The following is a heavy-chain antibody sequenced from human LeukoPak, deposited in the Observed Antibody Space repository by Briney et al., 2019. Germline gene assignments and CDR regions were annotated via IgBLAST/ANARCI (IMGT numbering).Heavy chain of an antibody. J-gene: IGHJ4*02. Sequence: ASVKVSYKASGYTFINYYMHWVRQAPGQGLEWMGIINASGGSTSYAQKFQGRVTMTRDTSTSTIYMELSSLRSEDTAVYYCARENGYRRGFDYWGRGTLVTVSS. V-gene: IGHV1-46*01. CDR1: GYTFINYY. CDR2: INASGGST. D-gene: IGHD5-18*01. CDR3: ARENGYRRGFDY.